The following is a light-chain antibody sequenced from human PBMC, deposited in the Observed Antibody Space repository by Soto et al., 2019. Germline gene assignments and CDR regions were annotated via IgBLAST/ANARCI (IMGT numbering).Light chain of an antibody. Sequence: QSALTQPSSVSGSPGQSVTVSCTGNRSDVGGYNYVSWYQHHPGKAPKLMIYAVSKRPSGVPDRFSGSKSGNTASLTISGLQAEDEGNYYCCSYAGRYTLLYGGGTKLTV. CDR3: CSYAGRYTLL. CDR1: RSDVGGYNY. CDR2: AVS. V-gene: IGLV2-11*01. J-gene: IGLJ2*01.